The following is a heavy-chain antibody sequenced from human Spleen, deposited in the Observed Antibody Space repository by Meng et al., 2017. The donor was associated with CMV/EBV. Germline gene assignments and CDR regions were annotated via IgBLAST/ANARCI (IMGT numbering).Heavy chain of an antibody. J-gene: IGHJ4*02. CDR3: ARSSGLIVVVIAIFDY. Sequence: YTFTGYYMHWVRQAPGQGLEWMGWINPNSGGTNYAQKFQGRVTMTRDTSISTAYMELSRLRSDDTAVYYCARSSGLIVVVIAIFDYWGQGTLVTVSS. V-gene: IGHV1-2*02. CDR2: INPNSGGT. D-gene: IGHD2-21*01. CDR1: YTFTGYY.